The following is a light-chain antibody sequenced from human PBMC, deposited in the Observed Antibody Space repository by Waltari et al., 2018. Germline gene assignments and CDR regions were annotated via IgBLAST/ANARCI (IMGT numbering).Light chain of an antibody. CDR2: GAS. V-gene: IGKV3-20*01. Sequence: EIVLTQSPGTLSLSPGERATLSCRASQSVSSSYLAWYQQQPGQAPRLLIYGASSRATGIPDRFSGSGSGTDFTLTISRLEPEDFAVYYCQQDGTSPRTFGQGTKVEIK. J-gene: IGKJ1*01. CDR1: QSVSSSY. CDR3: QQDGTSPRT.